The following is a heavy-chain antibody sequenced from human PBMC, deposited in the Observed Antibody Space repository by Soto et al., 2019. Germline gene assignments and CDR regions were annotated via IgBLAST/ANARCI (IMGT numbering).Heavy chain of an antibody. CDR1: GFTFSSYA. CDR2: ISGSGGST. Sequence: EVQLLESGGGLVQPGGSLRLSCAASGFTFSSYAMSWVRQAPVKGLEWVSAISGSGGSTYYADSVKGRFTISRANSKNTLYLQMNRLRAEDTAVYYCAKDQLLWFGELYHDACAILGQGTMVTVSS. J-gene: IGHJ3*02. D-gene: IGHD3-10*01. CDR3: AKDQLLWFGELYHDACAI. V-gene: IGHV3-23*01.